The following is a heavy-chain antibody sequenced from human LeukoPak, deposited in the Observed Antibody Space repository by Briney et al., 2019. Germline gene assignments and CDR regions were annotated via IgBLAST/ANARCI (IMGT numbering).Heavy chain of an antibody. J-gene: IGHJ3*02. CDR3: ARSPRGLLLHDAFDI. V-gene: IGHV4-39*07. CDR1: GGSISSSSYY. D-gene: IGHD3-22*01. CDR2: IYYSGST. Sequence: SETLSLTCTVSGGSISSSSYYWGWIRQPPGKGLEWIGSIYYSGSTYYNPSLKSRVTISVDTSKNQFSLKLSSVTAADTAVYYCARSPRGLLLHDAFDIWGQGTMVTVSS.